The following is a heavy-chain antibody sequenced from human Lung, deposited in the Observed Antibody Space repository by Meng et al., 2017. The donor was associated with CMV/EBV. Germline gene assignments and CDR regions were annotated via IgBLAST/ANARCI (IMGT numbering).Heavy chain of an antibody. J-gene: IGHJ5*02. CDR3: SRRLVDTVTTFRNWFDP. D-gene: IGHD4-11*01. Sequence: VRLQESGPGLVEPSPTLSLTCTVSGGSIITSDYYWSWLRQSPEKGLEWIGSIYYSGSNYYNPSLESRVTMSIDTSKNQFYLILSTMTAADTAMYFCSRRLVDTVTTFRNWFDPWGQGTLVTVSS. CDR2: IYYSGSN. CDR1: GGSIITSDYY. V-gene: IGHV4-30-4*01.